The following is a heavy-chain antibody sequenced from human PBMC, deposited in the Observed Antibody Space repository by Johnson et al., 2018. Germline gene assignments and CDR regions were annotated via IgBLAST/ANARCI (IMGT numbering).Heavy chain of an antibody. CDR1: GFTFSNYA. CDR3: FAGNARSNDAFDM. CDR2: ISSGDGTGI. D-gene: IGHD5-24*01. J-gene: IGHJ3*02. V-gene: IGHV3-64*01. Sequence: VQLVESGGGLVQPGGSLRLSCAASGFTFSNYAMHWVRQAPGKRLEYVSGISSGDGTGIFYASSVKGRFTISRDNSKNMLYLQMGSLRAEYQAVFYCFAGNARSNDAFDMWGQGTMVIVSS.